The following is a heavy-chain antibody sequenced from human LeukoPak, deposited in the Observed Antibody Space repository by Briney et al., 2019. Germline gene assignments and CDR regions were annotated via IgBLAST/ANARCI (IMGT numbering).Heavy chain of an antibody. CDR1: GGSISSYY. V-gene: IGHV4-59*01. Sequence: SETLSLTCTVSGGSISSYYWSWIRQPPGKGLEWIGYIYYSGSTNYNPSLKSRVTISVDASKNQFSLKLSSVTAADTAVYYCARHSSSWYNWFDPWGQGTLVTVSS. CDR3: ARHSSSWYNWFDP. J-gene: IGHJ5*02. D-gene: IGHD6-13*01. CDR2: IYYSGST.